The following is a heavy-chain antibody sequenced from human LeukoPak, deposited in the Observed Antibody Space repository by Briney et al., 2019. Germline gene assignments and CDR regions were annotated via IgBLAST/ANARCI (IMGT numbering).Heavy chain of an antibody. Sequence: PGGSLRLSCAASGFTFSSYEMNWVRQAPGKGLEWVSYISSGSTIYYADSVKGRFTISRDNAKNSLYLQMNSLRAEDTAVYYCARRTASGRESKYFDYWGQGTLVTVSS. CDR3: ARRTASGRESKYFDY. V-gene: IGHV3-48*03. CDR1: GFTFSSYE. J-gene: IGHJ4*02. D-gene: IGHD3-10*01. CDR2: ISSGSTI.